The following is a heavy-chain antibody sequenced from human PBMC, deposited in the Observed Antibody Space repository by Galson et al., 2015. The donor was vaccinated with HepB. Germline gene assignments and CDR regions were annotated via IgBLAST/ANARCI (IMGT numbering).Heavy chain of an antibody. Sequence: SVKVSCKASGGTFSSYAISWVRQAPGQGLEWMGGIIPIFGTANYAQKFQGRVTITADESTSTAYMELSSLRSEDTAVYYCARGGRYYDSSGYLAYWGQGTLVTVSS. CDR2: IIPIFGTA. J-gene: IGHJ4*02. V-gene: IGHV1-69*13. CDR1: GGTFSSYA. CDR3: ARGGRYYDSSGYLAY. D-gene: IGHD3-22*01.